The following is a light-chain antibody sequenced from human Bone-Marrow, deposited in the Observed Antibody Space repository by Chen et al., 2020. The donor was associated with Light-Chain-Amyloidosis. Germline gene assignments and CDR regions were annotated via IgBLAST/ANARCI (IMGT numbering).Light chain of an antibody. Sequence: QSALNQPASVSGSPGQSLTISCTGTSSDVGGDNHVSWYQQHRDKAPKLMIYEVTNRPSWVPDRFSGSKSDNTASLTISVLQTEDEADYFCSSYTITNTLVFGSGTRVTVL. V-gene: IGLV2-14*01. CDR1: SSDVGGDNH. J-gene: IGLJ1*01. CDR3: SSYTITNTLV. CDR2: EVT.